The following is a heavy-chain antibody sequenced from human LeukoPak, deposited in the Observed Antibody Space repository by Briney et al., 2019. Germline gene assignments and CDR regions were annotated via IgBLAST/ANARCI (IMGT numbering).Heavy chain of an antibody. V-gene: IGHV4-34*01. CDR3: ASRGRTARMDS. CDR1: GGSFNAYY. Sequence: SETLSLTCEVYGGSFNAYYWSWIRQPPGKGLEWIGEISHNVDTNYNPSLKSRVTLSIDTSNNQFSLRMNSVIAADTAVYYCASRGRTARMDSWGQGTLVTVSS. D-gene: IGHD5-18*01. J-gene: IGHJ4*02. CDR2: ISHNVDT.